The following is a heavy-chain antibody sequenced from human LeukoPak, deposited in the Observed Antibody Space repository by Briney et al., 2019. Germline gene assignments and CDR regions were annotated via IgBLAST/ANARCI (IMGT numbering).Heavy chain of an antibody. CDR2: INPSGGST. J-gene: IGHJ6*02. CDR1: GYTFTSYY. V-gene: IGHV1-46*01. D-gene: IGHD6-6*01. Sequence: ASVKVPRKASGYTFTSYYMHWVRQAPGQGLEWMGIINPSGGSTSYAQKFQGRVTMTRDTSTSTVYMELSSLRSEDTAVYYCARVQSRSSSSRGPYYYGMDVWGQGTTVTVSS. CDR3: ARVQSRSSSSRGPYYYGMDV.